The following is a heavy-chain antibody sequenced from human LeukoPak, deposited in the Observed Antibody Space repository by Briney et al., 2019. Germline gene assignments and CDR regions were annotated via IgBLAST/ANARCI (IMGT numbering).Heavy chain of an antibody. CDR3: AKCDNYDILTGHFDY. D-gene: IGHD3-9*01. CDR1: GFTFDDYA. J-gene: IGHJ4*02. V-gene: IGHV3-9*01. CDR2: ISWNSGSI. Sequence: GRSLRLFCAASGFTFDDYAMHWVRQAPGKGLEWVSGISWNSGSIGYADSVKGRFTISRDNAKNSLYLQMNSLRAEDTALYYCAKCDNYDILTGHFDYWGQGTLVTVSS.